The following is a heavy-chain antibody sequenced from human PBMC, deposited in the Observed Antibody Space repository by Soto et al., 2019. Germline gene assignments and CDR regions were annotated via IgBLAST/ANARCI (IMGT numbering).Heavy chain of an antibody. Sequence: QVQLVQSGAEVKKPGSSVKVSCKASGGTFSSYAISWVRQAPGQGLEWMGGIIPIFGTANYAQKFQGRVTITADESTSTAYMELSSLRSEDTAVYYCARDLGYCSGGSRYLFDYWGQGTLVTVSS. CDR3: ARDLGYCSGGSRYLFDY. V-gene: IGHV1-69*12. J-gene: IGHJ4*02. CDR1: GGTFSSYA. D-gene: IGHD2-15*01. CDR2: IIPIFGTA.